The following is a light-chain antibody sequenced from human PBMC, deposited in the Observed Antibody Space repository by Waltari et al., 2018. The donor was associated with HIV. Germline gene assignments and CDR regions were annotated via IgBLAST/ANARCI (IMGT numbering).Light chain of an antibody. CDR3: NSYVGSNNYI. CDR1: SSDVGGYKY. J-gene: IGLJ1*01. Sequence: QSALTQPPSASGSPGQTVTISCTGTSSDVGGYKYVSWYQHHPGKAPKLMIYEVSKRPSGVPDRFSGSKSGNTASLTVSGLQAEDEADYYCNSYVGSNNYIFGTGTKVTVL. CDR2: EVS. V-gene: IGLV2-8*01.